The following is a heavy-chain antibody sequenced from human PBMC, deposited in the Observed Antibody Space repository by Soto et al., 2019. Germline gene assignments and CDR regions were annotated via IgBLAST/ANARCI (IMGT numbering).Heavy chain of an antibody. D-gene: IGHD3-3*01. CDR1: GDSVSSNSAA. CDR3: ARDSSGSPYYYYYYGMDV. Sequence: SQTLSLTCAISGDSVSSNSAAWNWIRQSPSRGLEWLGRTYYRSKWYNDYAVSVKSRITINPDTSKNQFSLQLNSVTPEDTAAYYCARDSSGSPYYYYYYGMDVWGQGTTVTVSS. CDR2: TYYRSKWYN. J-gene: IGHJ6*02. V-gene: IGHV6-1*01.